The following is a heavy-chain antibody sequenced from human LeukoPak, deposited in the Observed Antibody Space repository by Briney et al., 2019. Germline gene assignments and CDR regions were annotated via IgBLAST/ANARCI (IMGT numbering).Heavy chain of an antibody. D-gene: IGHD5-12*01. CDR3: AKARYSGYDHYYFDY. CDR1: GFTFSSYA. J-gene: IGHJ4*02. Sequence: GGSLRLSCAASGFTFSSYAMHWVRQAPGKGLEWVAVISYDGSNKYYADSVKGRFTISRDNSKNTLYLQMNSLRAEDTAVYYCAKARYSGYDHYYFDYWGQGTLVTVSS. V-gene: IGHV3-30*04. CDR2: ISYDGSNK.